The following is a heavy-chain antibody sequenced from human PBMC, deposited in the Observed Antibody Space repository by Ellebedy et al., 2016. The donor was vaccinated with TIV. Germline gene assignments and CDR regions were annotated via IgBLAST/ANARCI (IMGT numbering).Heavy chain of an antibody. CDR1: GFTVSSNY. V-gene: IGHV3-53*01. D-gene: IGHD2-2*01. CDR2: IYSGGST. J-gene: IGHJ4*02. Sequence: GESLKISXAASGFTVSSNYMSWVRQAPGKGLEWVSVIYSGGSTYYADSVKGRFTISRDNSKNTLYLQMNSLRAEDTAVYYCARGKAGMLDYWGQGTLVTVSS. CDR3: ARGKAGMLDY.